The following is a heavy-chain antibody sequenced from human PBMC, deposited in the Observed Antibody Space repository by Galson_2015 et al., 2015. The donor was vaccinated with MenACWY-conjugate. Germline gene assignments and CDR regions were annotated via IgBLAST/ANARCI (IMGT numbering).Heavy chain of an antibody. Sequence: SVKVSCKASGGIFSTYGLNWVRQAPGQGLEWMGAIIPIFGTPSYAQKFQGRVSISADESTNTAYMDLSSLRTEDTAIYYCAREVSMPGGGRRVVPGAFDIWGQGTVVTVSS. J-gene: IGHJ3*02. V-gene: IGHV1-69*13. CDR3: AREVSMPGGGRRVVPGAFDI. D-gene: IGHD3-10*01. CDR2: IIPIFGTP. CDR1: GGIFSTYG.